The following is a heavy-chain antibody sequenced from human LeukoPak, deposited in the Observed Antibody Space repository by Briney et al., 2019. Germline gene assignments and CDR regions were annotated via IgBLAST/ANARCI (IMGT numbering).Heavy chain of an antibody. V-gene: IGHV1-46*01. D-gene: IGHD5-24*01. CDR2: ISPSGGST. J-gene: IGHJ5*02. CDR3: ARDNSVRDEAWWFNP. CDR1: GYTFTSNY. Sequence: ASVKVSCKAFGYTFTSNYMHRVRQAPGQGPEWMGVISPSGGSTTYAQKFQGRVTLARDMSTSTDYLELSSLRSEDTAVYYCARDNSVRDEAWWFNPWGQGTLVTVSS.